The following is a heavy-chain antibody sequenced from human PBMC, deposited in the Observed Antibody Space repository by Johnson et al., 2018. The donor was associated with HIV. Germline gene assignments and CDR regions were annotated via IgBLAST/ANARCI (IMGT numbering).Heavy chain of an antibody. V-gene: IGHV3-9*01. CDR1: GFSFDDYV. J-gene: IGHJ3*02. CDR3: ARERGYSSVLWKLSEDAFDI. Sequence: VQLVESGGGLLQPGRSLRLSCVASGFSFDDYVMHWVRQAPGKGLEWVSGISWNSGTIDYVDSLTGRFTISRDNAKKSLYLQMNSLRAEDTAVYYCARERGYSSVLWKLSEDAFDIWGQGTMVTVSS. D-gene: IGHD6-19*01. CDR2: ISWNSGTI.